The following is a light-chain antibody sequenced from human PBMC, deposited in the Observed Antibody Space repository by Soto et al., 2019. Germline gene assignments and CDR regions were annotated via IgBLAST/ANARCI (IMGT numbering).Light chain of an antibody. CDR2: EVS. CDR3: SSYTAGGTI. CDR1: SSDVGAYNY. Sequence: QSVLTQPASVSGPPGQSITISCTGTSSDVGAYNYVSWYQQLPGKAPKLMISEVSNRPSGVSNRFSGSKSGNTASLTISGLQAEDEADYYCSSYTAGGTIFGTGTKVTVL. V-gene: IGLV2-14*01. J-gene: IGLJ1*01.